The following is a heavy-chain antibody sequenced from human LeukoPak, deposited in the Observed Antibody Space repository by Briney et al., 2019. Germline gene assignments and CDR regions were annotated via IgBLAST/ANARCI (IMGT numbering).Heavy chain of an antibody. J-gene: IGHJ3*02. Sequence: SETLSLTCTVSGGSISSYYWSWIRQPPGKGLEWTGYIYYSGSTNYNPSLKSRVTISVDTSKNQFSLKLSSVTAADTAVYYCARQYAGPDALDIWGQGTMVTVSS. CDR2: IYYSGST. CDR1: GGSISSYY. V-gene: IGHV4-59*01. D-gene: IGHD2-8*01. CDR3: ARQYAGPDALDI.